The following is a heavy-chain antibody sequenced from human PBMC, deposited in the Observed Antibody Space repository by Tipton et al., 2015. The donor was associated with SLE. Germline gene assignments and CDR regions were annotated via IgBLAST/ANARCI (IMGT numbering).Heavy chain of an antibody. Sequence: TLSLTCTVSGGSISSSSYYWGWIRQPPGKGLEWIGSIYYSGSTYYNPSLQSRVTISVDTSKNQFSLKLSSVTAADTAVYYCASEGVHYDFWSGATGAFDIWGQGTMVTVSS. D-gene: IGHD3-3*01. V-gene: IGHV4-39*07. CDR1: GGSISSSSYY. J-gene: IGHJ3*02. CDR3: ASEGVHYDFWSGATGAFDI. CDR2: IYYSGST.